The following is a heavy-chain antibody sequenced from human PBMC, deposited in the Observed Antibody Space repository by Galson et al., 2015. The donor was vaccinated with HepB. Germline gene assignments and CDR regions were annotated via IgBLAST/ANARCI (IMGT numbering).Heavy chain of an antibody. CDR1: GFSFSSYG. CDR3: ARGSGLGHYFDY. J-gene: IGHJ4*02. Sequence: SLRLSCAGSGFSFSSYGMNWVRQAPGKGLEWVSYISGNSRTIYYADSVKGRFTISRDNAKNSLYLQMNSLRDEDTATYYCARGSGLGHYFDYWGQGTLVPVSS. CDR2: ISGNSRTI. V-gene: IGHV3-48*02.